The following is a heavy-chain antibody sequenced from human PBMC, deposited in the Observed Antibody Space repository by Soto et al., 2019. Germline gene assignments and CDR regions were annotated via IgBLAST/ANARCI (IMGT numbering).Heavy chain of an antibody. V-gene: IGHV3-30*18. CDR1: GFTFNNYG. CDR3: AKDQGDDYNWFDS. D-gene: IGHD2-21*02. J-gene: IGHJ5*01. Sequence: QVQLVASGGGVVQPGMSLRLSCAASGFTFNNYGMHWVRQAPGKGLEWVTFISRDGSNKYYADSVRGRFTISRDISKNTLYLQMNSLRAEDTAVYFCAKDQGDDYNWFDSWGLGTLVTVSS. CDR2: ISRDGSNK.